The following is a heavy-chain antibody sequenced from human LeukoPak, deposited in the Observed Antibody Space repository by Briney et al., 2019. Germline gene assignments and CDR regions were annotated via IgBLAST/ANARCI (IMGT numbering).Heavy chain of an antibody. CDR1: GGSINSDY. CDR3: SRGEYGGGETR. CDR2: IYFSGST. J-gene: IGHJ4*02. Sequence: PSETLSLTCTVSGGSINSDYWGWIRQTPGQGLEYIGYIYFSGSTNYNPSFKSRVTISVDRSTNQFSLKLKSVTAADTAVYYCSRGEYGGGETRWGQGTLVTVSS. V-gene: IGHV4-59*12. D-gene: IGHD2/OR15-2a*01.